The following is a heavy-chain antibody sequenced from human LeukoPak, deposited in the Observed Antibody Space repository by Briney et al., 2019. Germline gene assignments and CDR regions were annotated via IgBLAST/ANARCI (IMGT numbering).Heavy chain of an antibody. J-gene: IGHJ6*03. Sequence: SETLSLTCTVSGGSISSYYWSWVRQPAGKGLEWIGRIYTSGSTNYNPSLKSRVTMSVDTSKNQFSLKLSSVTAADTAVYYCARDFHDYGDYEGEYDYYYYMDVWGKGTTVTVSS. CDR3: ARDFHDYGDYEGEYDYYYYMDV. CDR1: GGSISSYY. D-gene: IGHD4-17*01. V-gene: IGHV4-4*07. CDR2: IYTSGST.